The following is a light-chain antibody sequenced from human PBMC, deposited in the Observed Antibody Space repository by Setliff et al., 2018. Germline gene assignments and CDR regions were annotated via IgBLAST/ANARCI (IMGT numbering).Light chain of an antibody. CDR1: SSNIGSNT. Sequence: ELTQPPSASGTPGQRVTISCSGSSSNIGSNTVNWYQQLPGTAPKLLIYRNNQRPSGVPDRFSGSKSGTAATLAITGLQAEDEADYYCQSYDSSLISYVFGPGTKVTVL. CDR3: QSYDSSLISYV. J-gene: IGLJ1*01. CDR2: RNN. V-gene: IGLV1-44*01.